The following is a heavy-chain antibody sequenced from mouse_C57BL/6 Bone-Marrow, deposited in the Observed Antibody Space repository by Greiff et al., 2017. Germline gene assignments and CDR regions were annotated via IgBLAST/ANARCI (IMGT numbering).Heavy chain of an antibody. CDR3: APYDAAY. D-gene: IGHD2-10*01. CDR2: INPSSGYP. J-gene: IGHJ3*01. Sequence: QVQLQQSGAELAKPGASVKLSCKASGYTFTSYWMHWVKQRPGQGLEWIGYINPSSGYPKYNQKFKDKATLTADKSSTPAYMQLSSLTYEDSAVYCCAPYDAAYWGQGTLVTVSA. V-gene: IGHV1-7*01. CDR1: GYTFTSYW.